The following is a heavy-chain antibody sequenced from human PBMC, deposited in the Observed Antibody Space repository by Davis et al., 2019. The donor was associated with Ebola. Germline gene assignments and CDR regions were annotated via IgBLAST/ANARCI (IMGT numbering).Heavy chain of an antibody. D-gene: IGHD2-15*01. CDR2: ISTFDGKT. CDR3: ARVRVAATHDY. V-gene: IGHV1-18*01. J-gene: IGHJ4*02. CDR1: GYTFISYG. Sequence: ASVKVSCKASGYTFISYGISWVRQAPGQGPEWMGWISTFDGKTKYVQKLQGRVTMTTDTSTSTAYMELRSLRSDDTAVYYCARVRVAATHDYWGQGTLVTVSS.